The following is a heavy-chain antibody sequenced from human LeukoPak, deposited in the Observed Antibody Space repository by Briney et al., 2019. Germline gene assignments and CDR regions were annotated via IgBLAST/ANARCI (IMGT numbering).Heavy chain of an antibody. V-gene: IGHV3-33*06. D-gene: IGHD3-22*01. Sequence: GRSLRLSCAASGFTFSGYGMHWVRQASGKGLEWLAVICYDGTNKYYADSVRGRFTISRDNSKNTLYLQMNSLRAEDTAVYYCANDFGRGYYFYFDYWGQGALVTVSS. CDR3: ANDFGRGYYFYFDY. CDR1: GFTFSGYG. CDR2: ICYDGTNK. J-gene: IGHJ4*02.